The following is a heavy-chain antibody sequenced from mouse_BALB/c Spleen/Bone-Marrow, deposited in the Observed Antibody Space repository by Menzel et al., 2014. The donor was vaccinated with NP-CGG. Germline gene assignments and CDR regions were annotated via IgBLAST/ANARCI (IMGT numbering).Heavy chain of an antibody. CDR3: ARYYYGYYFDY. D-gene: IGHD1-2*01. CDR2: IYPYNDGS. Sequence: VQLLQSGPELVKPGASVKMSCKASGYTFTSYVMHWVKQKPGQGLEWTGYIYPYNDGSKYNEKFKGKATLTSDKSSSTAYMELGSLTSEDSAVYYCARYYYGYYFDYWGQGTTLTVSS. J-gene: IGHJ2*01. V-gene: IGHV1-14*01. CDR1: GYTFTSYV.